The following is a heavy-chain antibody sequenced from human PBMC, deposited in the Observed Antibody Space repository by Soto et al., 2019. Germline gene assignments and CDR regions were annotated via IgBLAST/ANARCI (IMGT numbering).Heavy chain of an antibody. CDR2: ISGSGGST. CDR3: ARAVLPFDAFDI. J-gene: IGHJ3*02. V-gene: IGHV3-23*01. D-gene: IGHD4-17*01. CDR1: GFTFSSYA. Sequence: GGSLRLSCAASGFTFSSYAMSWVRQAPGKGLEWVSAISGSGGSTYYADSVKGRFTISRDNSKNTLYLQMNSLRAEDTAVYYCARAVLPFDAFDIWGQGTMVTVSS.